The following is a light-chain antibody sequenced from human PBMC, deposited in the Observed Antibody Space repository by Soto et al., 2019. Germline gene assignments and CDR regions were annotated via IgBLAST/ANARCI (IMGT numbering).Light chain of an antibody. Sequence: EIVLTQSPDTLSLSPGERATLSCRASQSVRSNYLAWYQQKPGQAPRFLIYDASSRATGIPDRFSGSGSGTDFTLTISRLEPEEFAVYYGQQYGSSPLTFGGGTEVEI. CDR3: QQYGSSPLT. J-gene: IGKJ4*01. CDR1: QSVRSNY. V-gene: IGKV3-20*01. CDR2: DAS.